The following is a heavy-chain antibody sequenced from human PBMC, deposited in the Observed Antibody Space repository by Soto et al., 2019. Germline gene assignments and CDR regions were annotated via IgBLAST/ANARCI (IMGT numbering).Heavy chain of an antibody. CDR1: GGSISSGDYY. CDR3: VAEGCTGGSCYGWFDP. CDR2: MYYSGST. D-gene: IGHD2-15*01. Sequence: QVQLQESGPGLVKPSQTLSLTCTVSGGSISSGDYYWSWIRQPPGKGLEWIGYMYYSGSTYYNPSLKNRLTISLDTSKHHFCLQLSSVTAADTAVYSCVAEGCTGGSCYGWFDPWGQGTLVTVSS. J-gene: IGHJ5*02. V-gene: IGHV4-30-4*01.